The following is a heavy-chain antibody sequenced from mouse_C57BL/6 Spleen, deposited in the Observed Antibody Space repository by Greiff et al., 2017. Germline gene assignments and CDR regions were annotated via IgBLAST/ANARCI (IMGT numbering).Heavy chain of an antibody. J-gene: IGHJ3*01. CDR3: ARSYYGSSFAY. D-gene: IGHD1-1*01. CDR2: IYPGDGDT. V-gene: IGHV1-82*01. CDR1: GYAFSSSW. Sequence: QVQLQQSGPELVKPGASVKISCKASGYAFSSSWMNWVKQRPGKGLEWIGRIYPGDGDTNYNGKFKGKATLTADKSSRTAYMQLSSLTSEDSAVYFCARSYYGSSFAYWGQGTLVTVSA.